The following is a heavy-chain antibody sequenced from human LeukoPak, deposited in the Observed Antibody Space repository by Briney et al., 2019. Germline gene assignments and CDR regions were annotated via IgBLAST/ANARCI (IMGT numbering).Heavy chain of an antibody. CDR1: GFSFSDAW. J-gene: IGHJ4*02. CDR3: TTPPD. CDR2: IKPIATGGTT. Sequence: PGGSLRLSCTASGFSFSDAWMTWVRQAPGKGLEWVGRIKPIATGGTTEYAAPVKGRFTISRDDSKNTVYLQINSLESEDTAVYYCTTPPDWGQGTLVTVSS. V-gene: IGHV3-15*01.